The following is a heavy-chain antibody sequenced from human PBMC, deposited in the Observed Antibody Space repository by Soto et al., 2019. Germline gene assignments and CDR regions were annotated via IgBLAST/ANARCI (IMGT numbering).Heavy chain of an antibody. D-gene: IGHD6-13*01. V-gene: IGHV4-4*07. CDR1: GGSISEKY. CDR3: VASLAASGLNWLDP. J-gene: IGHJ5*02. Sequence: LSLTCIVSGGSISEKYWNWVRQPPGKGLEWIGLIFANGHTDYNPSLKSRVTMSVDASKNQFSLRLTSMTAADTAVYYCVASLAASGLNWLDPWGRGTLVTVSS. CDR2: IFANGHT.